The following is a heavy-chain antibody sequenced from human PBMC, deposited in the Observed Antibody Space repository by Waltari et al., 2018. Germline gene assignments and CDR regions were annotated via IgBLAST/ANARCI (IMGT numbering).Heavy chain of an antibody. CDR1: GGSISRGDYY. CDR3: ARVVIGGCTVTTWYFDY. V-gene: IGHV4-30-4*08. CDR2: IYYSGST. Sequence: QVQLQESGPGLVKPSQTLSLTCTVPGGSISRGDYYWSWIRQPPGTRLEGIGYIYYSGSTYYNPSLKSRVTISVDTSKNQFSLKLSSVTAADTAVYYCARVVIGGCTVTTWYFDYWGQGTLVTVSS. J-gene: IGHJ4*02. D-gene: IGHD4-17*01.